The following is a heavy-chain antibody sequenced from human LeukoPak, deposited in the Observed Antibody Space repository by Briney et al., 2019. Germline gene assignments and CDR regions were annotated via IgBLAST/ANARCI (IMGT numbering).Heavy chain of an antibody. Sequence: SETLSLTCTVSGVSISSGGYYWSWIRQHPGKGLEWIGYIYYSGSTYYNPSLKSRVTISVDTSKNQFSLKLSSVTAADTAVYYCARVSGYYDSNYFDYWGQGTLVTVSS. CDR1: GVSISSGGYY. V-gene: IGHV4-31*03. J-gene: IGHJ4*02. D-gene: IGHD3-22*01. CDR2: IYYSGST. CDR3: ARVSGYYDSNYFDY.